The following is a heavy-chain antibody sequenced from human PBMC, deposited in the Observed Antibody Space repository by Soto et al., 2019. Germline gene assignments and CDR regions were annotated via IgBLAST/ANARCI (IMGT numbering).Heavy chain of an antibody. CDR2: ISSSDNTI. CDR1: GFTFSSYS. CDR3: ARDSSSSWYRSHGMDV. D-gene: IGHD6-13*01. J-gene: IGHJ6*02. V-gene: IGHV3-48*02. Sequence: GGSLRLSCAASGFTFSSYSMNWVRQAPGKGLEWVSYISSSDNTIYYTDSVKGRFTISRDNAKNSLSLQMNSLRDEDTAVYYCARDSSSSWYRSHGMDVWGQGTTVTVSS.